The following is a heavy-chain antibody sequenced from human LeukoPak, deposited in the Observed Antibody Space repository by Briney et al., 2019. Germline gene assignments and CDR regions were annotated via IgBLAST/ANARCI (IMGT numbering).Heavy chain of an antibody. Sequence: PGGSVRLSCTASGFTFGDYAMSWVRQAPGKGLEWVGFIRSKAYGGTTEYAASVKGRFTISRDDSKSIAYLQMNSLKTEDTAVYYCTRDGIVGATTGFDYWGQGTLVTVSS. CDR3: TRDGIVGATTGFDY. CDR2: IRSKAYGGTT. CDR1: GFTFGDYA. D-gene: IGHD1-26*01. V-gene: IGHV3-49*04. J-gene: IGHJ4*02.